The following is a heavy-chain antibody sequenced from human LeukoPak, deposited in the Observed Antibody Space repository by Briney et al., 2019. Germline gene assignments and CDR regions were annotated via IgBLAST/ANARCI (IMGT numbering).Heavy chain of an antibody. CDR2: ISSSGSTI. J-gene: IGHJ4*02. V-gene: IGHV3-48*03. Sequence: PGGSLRLSCAAPGFTFSTYEMTWVRQSPGKGLEWVSYISSSGSTIYYADSVKGRFTISRDNDRNSLYLQMNSLRAEDTAVYYCARDNYDGSGPYYFDYWGQGTLVTVSS. CDR3: ARDNYDGSGPYYFDY. CDR1: GFTFSTYE. D-gene: IGHD3-22*01.